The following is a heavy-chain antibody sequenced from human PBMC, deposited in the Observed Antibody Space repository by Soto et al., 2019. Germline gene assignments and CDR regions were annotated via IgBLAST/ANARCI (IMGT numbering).Heavy chain of an antibody. CDR1: GDSISGNY. J-gene: IGHJ5*02. CDR2: IHSSGST. CDR3: ARDQGVAAAGITWFDP. V-gene: IGHV4-4*07. Sequence: SETLSLTCTVSGDSISGNYWGWIRQPAGKGLEWIGHIHSSGSTNYNRSLKSLVTMSVDTSKNQFSLRLMSLTAADTAVYYCARDQGVAAAGITWFDPWGQGSLVTVSS. D-gene: IGHD6-13*01.